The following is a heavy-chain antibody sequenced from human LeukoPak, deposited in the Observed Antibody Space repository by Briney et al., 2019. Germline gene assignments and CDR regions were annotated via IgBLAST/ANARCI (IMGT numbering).Heavy chain of an antibody. V-gene: IGHV1-2*02. D-gene: IGHD3-10*01. Sequence: ASVKVSCKASGYMFTGYYIHWVRQAPGQGLEWMGWINPHSGGTSYAQNFQGRVTMTRDTSISTAYMDLSRLRSDDTAFYYCARDSNYYGSGSYYNSDYWGQGTLVTVSS. J-gene: IGHJ4*02. CDR2: INPHSGGT. CDR3: ARDSNYYGSGSYYNSDY. CDR1: GYMFTGYY.